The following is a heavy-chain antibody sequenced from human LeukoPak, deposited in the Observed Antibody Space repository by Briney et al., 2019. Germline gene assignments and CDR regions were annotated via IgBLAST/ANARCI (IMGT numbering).Heavy chain of an antibody. V-gene: IGHV4-59*08. J-gene: IGHJ5*02. D-gene: IGHD1-26*01. CDR2: IYYSGST. Sequence: SETLSLTCTVSGGSISSYYWSWIRQPPGKGLEWIGYIYYSGSTNYNPSLKSRVTISVDTSKNQFSLKLSSVTAADTAVYYCARLAREWELSTSNWFDPWGQGTLVTVSS. CDR1: GGSISSYY. CDR3: ARLAREWELSTSNWFDP.